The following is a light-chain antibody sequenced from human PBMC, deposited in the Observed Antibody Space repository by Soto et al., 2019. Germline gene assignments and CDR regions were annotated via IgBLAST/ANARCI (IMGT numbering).Light chain of an antibody. CDR1: QRVTSFY. CDR2: DAS. J-gene: IGKJ1*01. Sequence: SVWTQSPGTLYFSPGERATLSCRASQRVTSFYLAWYLQKPGQAPRLLLYDASRRATVIPDRFSGSGSGTDFTLPISRLDAEDFAVYYCQQYENARPFGQGKQVEI. CDR3: QQYENARP. V-gene: IGKV3-20*01.